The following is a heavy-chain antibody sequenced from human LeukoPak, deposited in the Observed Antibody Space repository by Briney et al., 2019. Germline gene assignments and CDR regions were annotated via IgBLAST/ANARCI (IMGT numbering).Heavy chain of an antibody. J-gene: IGHJ6*02. Sequence: SETLSLTCTVSGGSISSGDYYWSWIRQPPGKDLEWIGYIYYSGSTYYNPSLKSRVTISVDTSKNQFSLKLSSVTAADTAVYYCARGTYDSSGYPQPYGMDVWGQGTTVTVSS. V-gene: IGHV4-30-4*01. D-gene: IGHD3-22*01. CDR1: GGSISSGDYY. CDR3: ARGTYDSSGYPQPYGMDV. CDR2: IYYSGST.